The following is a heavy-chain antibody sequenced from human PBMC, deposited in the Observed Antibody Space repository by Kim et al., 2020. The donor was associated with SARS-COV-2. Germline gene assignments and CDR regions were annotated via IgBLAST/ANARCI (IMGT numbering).Heavy chain of an antibody. J-gene: IGHJ6*02. CDR3: ARRDHKYGMDV. CDR2: IGTAGDT. CDR1: GFTFSSYD. Sequence: GGSLRLSCAASGFTFSSYDMHWVRQATGKGLEWVSAIGTAGDTYYPGSVKGRFTISRENAKNSLYLQMNSLRAGDTAVYYCARRDHKYGMDVWGQGTTVTVSS. V-gene: IGHV3-13*01.